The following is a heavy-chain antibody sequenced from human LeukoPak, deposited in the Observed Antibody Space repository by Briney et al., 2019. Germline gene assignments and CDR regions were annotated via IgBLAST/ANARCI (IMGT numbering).Heavy chain of an antibody. CDR2: IHHNGSPEINQSGNT. D-gene: IGHD3-22*01. CDR3: ARDNYDTSFDY. CDR1: GESFRGYY. V-gene: IGHV4-34*01. Sequence: SETLSLTCAAYGESFRGYYWSWIRQTPGKGLEWIGEIHHNGSPEINQSGNTNYNPSLKSRVTISVDTSKNQFSLKVTSVTAADTAVYYCARDNYDTSFDYWGQGTLVTVSS. J-gene: IGHJ4*02.